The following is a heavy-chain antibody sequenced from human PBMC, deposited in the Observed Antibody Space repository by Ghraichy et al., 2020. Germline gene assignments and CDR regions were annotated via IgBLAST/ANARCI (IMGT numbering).Heavy chain of an antibody. J-gene: IGHJ5*02. CDR3: TRLIAVAGSIDP. D-gene: IGHD6-19*01. Sequence: GESLNISCAASGFTFSGSAMHWVRQASGKGLEWVGRIRSKANSYATAYAASVKGRFTISRDDSKNTAYLQMNSLKTEDTAVYYCTRLIAVAGSIDPWGQGTLVTVSS. CDR1: GFTFSGSA. V-gene: IGHV3-73*01. CDR2: IRSKANSYAT.